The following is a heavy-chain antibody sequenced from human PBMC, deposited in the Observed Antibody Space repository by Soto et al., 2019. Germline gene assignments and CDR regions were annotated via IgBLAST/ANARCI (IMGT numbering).Heavy chain of an antibody. CDR3: ARVGGFGATTIDY. CDR2: ISYSGST. V-gene: IGHV4-39*07. Sequence: SETLSLTCTVSGGSISSDSYYWGWIRQSPEKGLEWIASISYSGSTYYNPSLKSRVTISVDTSQNQFSLKLSSVTAADTAVYYCARVGGFGATTIDYWGQGTLVTVSS. CDR1: GGSISSDSYY. J-gene: IGHJ4*02. D-gene: IGHD3-10*01.